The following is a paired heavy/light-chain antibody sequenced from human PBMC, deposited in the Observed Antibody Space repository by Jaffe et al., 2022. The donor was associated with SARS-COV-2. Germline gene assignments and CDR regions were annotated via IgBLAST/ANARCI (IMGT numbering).Heavy chain of an antibody. CDR1: GYSISSDYY. D-gene: IGHD3-10*01. CDR2: IYHSGST. V-gene: IGHV4-38-2*02. CDR3: ARGDYGSGSEIDS. Sequence: QVQLQESGPGLVKPSETLSLTCTVSGYSISSDYYWGWIRQPPGKGLEWIGTIYHSGSTYYNPSLKGRVTISVGTSQNQFSLKLSSVTAADTALYFCARGDYGSGSEIDSWGQGTLVTVSS. J-gene: IGHJ4*02.
Light chain of an antibody. Sequence: SYVLTQPPSVSVAPGKTARITCGGNNIGSKRVHWYQQKPGQAPVLVIYYDSDRPSGIPERFSGSNSGNTATLTISRVEAGDEADYYCQVWDSSSGHVVFGGGTKLTVL. CDR3: QVWDSSSGHVV. V-gene: IGLV3-21*04. CDR2: YDS. J-gene: IGLJ2*01. CDR1: NIGSKR.